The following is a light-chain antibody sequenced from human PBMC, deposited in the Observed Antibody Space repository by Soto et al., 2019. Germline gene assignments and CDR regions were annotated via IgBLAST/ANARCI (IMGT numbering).Light chain of an antibody. Sequence: QSALTQPASVSGSPGQSVTISCTGTSSDFGGYNYVSWYQHHPGKAPKLMIYDVNNRPSGVSDRFSGSKSGNTASLTISGLQAEDDAEYYCGSYSSSITPNWVFGGGTQLTVL. CDR2: DVN. CDR1: SSDFGGYNY. CDR3: GSYSSSITPNWV. J-gene: IGLJ3*02. V-gene: IGLV2-14*03.